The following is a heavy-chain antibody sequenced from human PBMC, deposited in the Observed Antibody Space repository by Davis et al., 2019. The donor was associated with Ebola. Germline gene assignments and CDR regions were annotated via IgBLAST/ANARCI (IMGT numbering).Heavy chain of an antibody. V-gene: IGHV1-69*13. D-gene: IGHD5-12*01. J-gene: IGHJ3*02. CDR3: ARIGRVATIRVDI. CDR2: IIPIFGTA. Sequence: SVQVSCKASGGTFSSYAISWVRQAPGQGLEWMGGIIPIFGTANYAQKFQGRVTITADESTSTAYMELSSLRSEDTAVYYCARIGRVATIRVDIWGQGTMVTVSS. CDR1: GGTFSSYA.